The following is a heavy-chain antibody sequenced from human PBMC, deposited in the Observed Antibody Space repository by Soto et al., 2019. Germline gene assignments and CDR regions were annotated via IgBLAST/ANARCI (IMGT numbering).Heavy chain of an antibody. J-gene: IGHJ3*02. V-gene: IGHV4-59*01. D-gene: IGHD6-19*01. Sequence: LSLTCTVSGGSISSYYWSWIRQPPGKGLEWIGYIYYSGSTNYNPSLKSRVTISVDTSKNQFSLKLSSVTTADTAVYYCARQQWLVLNAFDIWGQGTMVTVSS. CDR2: IYYSGST. CDR1: GGSISSYY. CDR3: ARQQWLVLNAFDI.